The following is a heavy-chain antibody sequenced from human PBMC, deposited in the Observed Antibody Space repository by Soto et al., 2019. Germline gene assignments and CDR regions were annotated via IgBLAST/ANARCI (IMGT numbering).Heavy chain of an antibody. CDR2: INPKSGGT. CDR3: ARGHSTDCSNGVCSLFYNHEMDV. Sequence: ASVKVSCKASGYSFTDYHIHWVRQAPGQGLEWLGRINPKSGGTSTAQKFQGWVTMTRDRSISTVYMELTRLRSDDTAVYFCARGHSTDCSNGVCSLFYNHEMDVWGQGTTVTASS. D-gene: IGHD2-8*01. CDR1: GYSFTDYH. J-gene: IGHJ6*02. V-gene: IGHV1-2*04.